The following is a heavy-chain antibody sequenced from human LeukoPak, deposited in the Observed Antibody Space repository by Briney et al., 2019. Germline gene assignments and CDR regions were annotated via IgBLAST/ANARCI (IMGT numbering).Heavy chain of an antibody. CDR3: AKVAGSGYRGAFDI. D-gene: IGHD6-19*01. Sequence: SLRLSCAASGFTFDDYAMHWVRQAPGKGLEWVSGISWNSGSIGYADSVKGRFTISRDNAKNSLYLQMNSLRAEDTALYYCAKVAGSGYRGAFDIWGQGTMVTVSS. J-gene: IGHJ3*02. CDR2: ISWNSGSI. CDR1: GFTFDDYA. V-gene: IGHV3-9*01.